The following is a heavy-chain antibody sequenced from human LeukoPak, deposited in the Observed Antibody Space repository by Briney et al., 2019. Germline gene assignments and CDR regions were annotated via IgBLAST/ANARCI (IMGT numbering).Heavy chain of an antibody. CDR3: ARGGYSSGWYECFDY. CDR2: INSNSGGT. V-gene: IGHV1-2*02. Sequence: GASVKVSCKASGYTFTGYYMHWVRQAPGQGLEWMGWINSNSGGTNYAQKFQGRVSMTRDTSTSAAYMELSRLRSDDTAVYYCARGGYSSGWYECFDYWGQRTLVTVSS. J-gene: IGHJ4*02. CDR1: GYTFTGYY. D-gene: IGHD6-19*01.